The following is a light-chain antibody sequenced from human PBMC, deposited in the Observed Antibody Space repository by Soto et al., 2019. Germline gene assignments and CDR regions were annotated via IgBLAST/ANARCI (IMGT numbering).Light chain of an antibody. Sequence: DIQMTQSPSSLSASVGDRVTITCRTSQPISEYLNWYQQKPGKAPSLLIYTSSNLQTGVPSRFSGSGSGTEFTLTISSLQPDDFATYYCQHYNSYSEAFGQGTKVDIK. CDR2: TSS. J-gene: IGKJ1*01. CDR1: QPISEY. V-gene: IGKV1-16*01. CDR3: QHYNSYSEA.